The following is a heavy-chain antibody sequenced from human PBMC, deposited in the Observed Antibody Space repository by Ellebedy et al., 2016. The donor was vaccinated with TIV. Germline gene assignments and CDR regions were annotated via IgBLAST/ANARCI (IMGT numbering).Heavy chain of an antibody. CDR2: LNHSGRI. CDR1: AGSFNGYY. D-gene: IGHD2-15*01. Sequence: MPSETLSLTCAVSAGSFNGYYWSWIRQPLGKGLEWIGDLNHSGRITYNPSLVSRVIITADTSKNQFSLKMSSVTAADTAVYYCEVNVRSGLNWFDPWGQGTLVTVSS. CDR3: EVNVRSGLNWFDP. J-gene: IGHJ5*02. V-gene: IGHV4-34*01.